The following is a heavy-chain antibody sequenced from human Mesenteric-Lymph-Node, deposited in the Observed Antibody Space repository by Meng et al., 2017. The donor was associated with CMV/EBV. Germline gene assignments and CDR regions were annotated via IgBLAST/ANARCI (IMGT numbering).Heavy chain of an antibody. CDR2: ISSSSSYI. Sequence: GGPLRLSCAASGFTFSSYSMNWVRQAPGKGLEWVSSISSSSSYIYYADSVKGRFTISRDNAKNSLYLQMNSLRAEDTAVYYCARDRGPDDFWSGYYYYYYGMDVWGQGTTVTVSS. V-gene: IGHV3-21*01. CDR3: ARDRGPDDFWSGYYYYYYGMDV. D-gene: IGHD3-3*01. CDR1: GFTFSSYS. J-gene: IGHJ6*02.